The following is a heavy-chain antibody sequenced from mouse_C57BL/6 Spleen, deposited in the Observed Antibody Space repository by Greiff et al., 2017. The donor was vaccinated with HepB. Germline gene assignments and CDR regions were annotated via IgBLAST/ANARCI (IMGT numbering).Heavy chain of an antibody. J-gene: IGHJ4*01. CDR3: ALYYDYDGYAMDY. CDR1: GYAFTNYL. Sequence: QVQLQQSGAELVRPGTSVKVSCKASGYAFTNYLIEWVKQRPGQGLEWIGVINPGSGGTNYNEKFKGKATLTADKSSSTAYMQLSSLTSEDSAVYVCALYYDYDGYAMDYWGQGTSVTVSS. CDR2: INPGSGGT. D-gene: IGHD2-4*01. V-gene: IGHV1-54*01.